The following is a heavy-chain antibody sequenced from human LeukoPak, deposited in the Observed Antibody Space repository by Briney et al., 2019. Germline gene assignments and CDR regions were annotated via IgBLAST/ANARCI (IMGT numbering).Heavy chain of an antibody. D-gene: IGHD3-10*01. CDR3: ARDNFGSLDF. J-gene: IGHJ4*02. CDR2: VYASGINSD. V-gene: IGHV4-59*02. CDR1: GDSVSNYG. Sequence: PSETLSLTCSVSGDSVSNYGWSWVRQPPGKGLEWIGYVYASGINSDNQNPSLKSQVTISVDTSRNQFSLRLNSVTAADTAIYYCARDNFGSLDFWGQGALVTVSS.